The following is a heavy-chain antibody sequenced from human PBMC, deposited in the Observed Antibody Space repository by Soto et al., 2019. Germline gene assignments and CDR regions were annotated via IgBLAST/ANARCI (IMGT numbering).Heavy chain of an antibody. D-gene: IGHD2-15*01. V-gene: IGHV4-39*01. CDR2: IYYSGST. CDR1: GGSISSSSYY. J-gene: IGHJ4*02. Sequence: QLQLQESGPGLVKPSETLSLTCTVSGGSISSSSYYWGWIRQPPGKGLEWIGSIYYSGSTYYNPSIKSRVNISVDTSKNQSSLKLSSVTAADTAVYYCASGRRGGYCSGGSCFQFPEPLFDYWGQGTLVTVSS. CDR3: ASGRRGGYCSGGSCFQFPEPLFDY.